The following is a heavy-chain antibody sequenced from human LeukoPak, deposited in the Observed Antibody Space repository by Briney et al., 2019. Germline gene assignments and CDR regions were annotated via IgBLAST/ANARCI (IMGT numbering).Heavy chain of an antibody. Sequence: SVKVSCKASGGTFSSYAISWVRQAPGQGLEWMGGIIPIFGTANYAQKFQGRVTITADESTSTAYMELSNLRSEDTAVYYCARDGDYDFWSGYPYYYYYYMDVWGKGTTVTVSS. CDR3: ARDGDYDFWSGYPYYYYYYMDV. J-gene: IGHJ6*03. D-gene: IGHD3-3*01. V-gene: IGHV1-69*01. CDR1: GGTFSSYA. CDR2: IIPIFGTA.